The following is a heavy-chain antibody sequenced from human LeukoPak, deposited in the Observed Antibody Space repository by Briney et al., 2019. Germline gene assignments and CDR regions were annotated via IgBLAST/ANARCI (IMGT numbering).Heavy chain of an antibody. Sequence: ETLSLTCNVSGVPISSTSSYWGWIRQPPGRGVERIANIYDSGSTYYNSSLKSRVTISVETSNNQFSLKLSSVTAAGMSVYYCARVYYVCGDYYVDYWGQGTLVTVSS. D-gene: IGHD3-10*02. V-gene: IGHV4-39*07. CDR2: IYDSGST. J-gene: IGHJ4*02. CDR1: GVPISSTSSY. CDR3: ARVYYVCGDYYVDY.